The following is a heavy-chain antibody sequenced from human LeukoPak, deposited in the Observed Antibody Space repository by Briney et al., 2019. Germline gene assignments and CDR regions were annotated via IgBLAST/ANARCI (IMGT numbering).Heavy chain of an antibody. CDR3: ARSRGSTSCLDY. D-gene: IGHD2-2*01. CDR1: GFTFSSYA. J-gene: IGHJ4*02. Sequence: PGGSLRLSCAASGFTFSSYAMSWVRQAPGKGLEWVSSISSSSSYIYYADSVKGRFTISRDNAKNSLYLQMNSLRAEDTAVYYCARSRGSTSCLDYWGQGTLVTVSS. V-gene: IGHV3-21*01. CDR2: ISSSSSYI.